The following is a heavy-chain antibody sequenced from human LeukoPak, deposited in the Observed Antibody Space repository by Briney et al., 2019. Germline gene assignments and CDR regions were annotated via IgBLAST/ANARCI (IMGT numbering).Heavy chain of an antibody. D-gene: IGHD3-22*01. CDR1: GGSFSGYY. CDR2: INHSGST. CDR3: ARVLTYDSSGYYHFDY. V-gene: IGHV4-34*01. Sequence: PSETLSLTCAVYGGSFSGYYWSWIRQPPGKGLEWIGEINHSGSTNYNPSLKSRVTISVDKSKNQFSLKLSSVTAADTAVYYCARVLTYDSSGYYHFDYWGQGTLVTVSS. J-gene: IGHJ4*02.